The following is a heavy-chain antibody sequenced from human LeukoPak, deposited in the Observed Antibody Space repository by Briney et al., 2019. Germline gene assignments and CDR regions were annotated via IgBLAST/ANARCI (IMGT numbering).Heavy chain of an antibody. D-gene: IGHD6-19*01. CDR1: GYSVTNNW. CDR3: ARHPSYTSGWPLDY. J-gene: IGHJ4*02. Sequence: GESLKISCKGSGYSVTNNWIGWERQMPGRGLEWMGIIYPDDSDTRYSPSFQGQVTISADKSINTAYLQWSSLKASDTAMYYCARHPSYTSGWPLDYWGQGTLVTVSS. CDR2: IYPDDSDT. V-gene: IGHV5-51*01.